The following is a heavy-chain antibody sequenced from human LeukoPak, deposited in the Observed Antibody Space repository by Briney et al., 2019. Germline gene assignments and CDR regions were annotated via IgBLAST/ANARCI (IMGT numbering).Heavy chain of an antibody. Sequence: ASVKVSCKASGYTFTSYGISWVRQAPGQGLEWMGWISAYNGNTNYAQKLQGRVTMTTDTSMSTAYMELRSLRSDDTAVYYCARGRPSVGATPYYYYYYMDVWGKGTTVTVSS. J-gene: IGHJ6*03. CDR3: ARGRPSVGATPYYYYYYMDV. D-gene: IGHD1-26*01. V-gene: IGHV1-18*01. CDR1: GYTFTSYG. CDR2: ISAYNGNT.